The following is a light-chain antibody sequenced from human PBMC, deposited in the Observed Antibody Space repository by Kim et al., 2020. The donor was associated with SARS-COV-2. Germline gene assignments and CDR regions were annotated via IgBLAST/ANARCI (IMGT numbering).Light chain of an antibody. CDR3: QHSYTTPPT. Sequence: DIQMTQSPPSLSASVGDRVTITCRASQSISYYLNWYQQTPGKAPKLLISGAASLLTGVPSGFSGSGSGTDFTLTISSLQPEDFATYYCQHSYTTPPTFGGGTKLEI. V-gene: IGKV1-39*01. CDR2: GAA. J-gene: IGKJ4*01. CDR1: QSISYY.